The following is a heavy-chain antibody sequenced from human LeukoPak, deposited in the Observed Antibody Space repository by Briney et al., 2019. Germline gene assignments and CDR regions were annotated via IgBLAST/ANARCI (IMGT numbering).Heavy chain of an antibody. CDR3: ARVRGSSGYDGNYYYHYMDV. CDR2: IYYSGST. V-gene: IGHV4-59*12. D-gene: IGHD5-12*01. J-gene: IGHJ6*03. CDR1: GGSISSYY. Sequence: SETLSLTCTVSGGSISSYYWSWIRQPPGKGLEWIGYIYYSGSTNYNPSLKSRVTMSVDTSKNQFSLNLSSVTAADTAVYYCARVRGSSGYDGNYYYHYMDVWGKGTTVTISS.